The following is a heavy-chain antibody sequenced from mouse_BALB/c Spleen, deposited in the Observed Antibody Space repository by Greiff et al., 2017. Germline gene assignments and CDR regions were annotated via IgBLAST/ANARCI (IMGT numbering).Heavy chain of an antibody. D-gene: IGHD1-1*01. Sequence: EVQLQQSGPELVKPGASVKMSCKASGYTFTSYVMHWVKQKPGQGLEWIGYINPYNDGTKYNEKFKGKATLTADKSSSTAYMQLSSLTSEDSAVYFCARGYYYGSSYVSFAYWGQGTLVTVSA. CDR3: ARGYYYGSSYVSFAY. J-gene: IGHJ3*01. CDR2: INPYNDGT. V-gene: IGHV1-14*01. CDR1: GYTFTSYV.